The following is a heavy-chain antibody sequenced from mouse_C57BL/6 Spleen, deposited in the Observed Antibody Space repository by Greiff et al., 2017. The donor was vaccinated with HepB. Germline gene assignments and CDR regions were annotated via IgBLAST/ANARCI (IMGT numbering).Heavy chain of an antibody. CDR1: GYAFSSSW. CDR3: ARAVIYYDYDHYAMDY. Sequence: VQLQQSGPELVKPGASVKISCKASGYAFSSSWMNWVKQRPGKGLERIGRIYPGDGDTNYNGKFKGKATLTADKSSSTAYMQLSSLTSEDSAVYFCARAVIYYDYDHYAMDYWGQGTSVTVSS. CDR2: IYPGDGDT. V-gene: IGHV1-82*01. D-gene: IGHD2-4*01. J-gene: IGHJ4*01.